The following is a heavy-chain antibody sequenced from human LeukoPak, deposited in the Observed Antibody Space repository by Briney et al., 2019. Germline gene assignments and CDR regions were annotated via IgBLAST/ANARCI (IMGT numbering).Heavy chain of an antibody. CDR2: MYYSGST. V-gene: IGHV4-39*01. D-gene: IGHD3-3*01. J-gene: IGHJ4*02. Sequence: PSETLSLTCTVSGGSISSSSYYWGWIRQPPGKGLELIGTMYYSGSTYYNPSLKSRVTISVDTSKNQFSLKLSSVTAAGTAVYYCARRSGYYTPNFDYWGQGALVTVSS. CDR1: GGSISSSSYY. CDR3: ARRSGYYTPNFDY.